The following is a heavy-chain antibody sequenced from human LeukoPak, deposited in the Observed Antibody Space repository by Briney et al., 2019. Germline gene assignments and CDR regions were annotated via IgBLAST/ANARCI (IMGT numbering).Heavy chain of an antibody. D-gene: IGHD2/OR15-2a*01. Sequence: ASMKVPCKSSGFTFTDYYIHWVRQAPGQGLEWMGYIGPHSSATSSPQELQGRVTMTRDTSMSTAYMELTRLTSDDTAVYYCAREGNGLLSKDFDYWGQGTLVTVSS. J-gene: IGHJ4*02. CDR3: AREGNGLLSKDFDY. V-gene: IGHV1-2*02. CDR2: IGPHSSAT. CDR1: GFTFTDYY.